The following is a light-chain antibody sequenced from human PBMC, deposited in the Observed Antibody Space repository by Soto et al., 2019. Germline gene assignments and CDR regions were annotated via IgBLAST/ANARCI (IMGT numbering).Light chain of an antibody. J-gene: IGKJ3*01. CDR3: QQRSNWRFT. Sequence: EIVLTQSPATLSLSPGERATLSCRASQSVSSYLAWYQQKPGQAPRLLIYDASNRATVIPARFSGGGSGTDFTLTISSLEPDDYAVYYCQQRSNWRFTFGPGTRVDIK. CDR2: DAS. CDR1: QSVSSY. V-gene: IGKV3-11*01.